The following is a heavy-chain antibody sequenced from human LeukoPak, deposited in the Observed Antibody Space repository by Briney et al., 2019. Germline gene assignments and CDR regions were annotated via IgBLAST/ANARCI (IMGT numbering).Heavy chain of an antibody. V-gene: IGHV3-53*05. CDR1: GFTVSSDY. J-gene: IGHJ5*02. Sequence: GGSLRLSCAASGFTVSSDYMSWVRQAPGEGLEWVSVIYSGGSTYYADSVKGRFTISRDKSKNTVYLQMNSLRFEDTAMYYCARNWFDPWGQGTLVTVSS. CDR2: IYSGGST. CDR3: ARNWFDP.